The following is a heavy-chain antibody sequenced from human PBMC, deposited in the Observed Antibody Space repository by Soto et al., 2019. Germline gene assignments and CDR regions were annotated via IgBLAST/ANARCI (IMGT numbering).Heavy chain of an antibody. CDR1: GFTFSSYT. V-gene: IGHV3-21*01. CDR3: ARGPGDLPY. Sequence: EVQLVESGGGLVKPGGSLRLSCAASGFTFSSYTMNWVRQAPGKGLEWVSSISFSSTNIHYADSVKGRFTISRDNAKNSLYLQMNRLRAEDTAVYYCARGPGDLPYWGQGTLVTVSS. D-gene: IGHD7-27*01. CDR2: ISFSSTNI. J-gene: IGHJ4*02.